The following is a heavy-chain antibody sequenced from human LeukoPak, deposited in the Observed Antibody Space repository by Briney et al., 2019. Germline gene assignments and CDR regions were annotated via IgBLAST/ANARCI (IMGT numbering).Heavy chain of an antibody. CDR2: IYTSGST. CDR3: ARDQGSRWYGDWFDP. CDR1: GGSISSYY. D-gene: IGHD6-13*01. J-gene: IGHJ5*02. V-gene: IGHV4-4*07. Sequence: SETLSLTCTVSGGSISSYYWSWIRQPAGKGLEWIGRIYTSGSTNYNPSLKSRVTMSVDTSKNQFSLKLSSVTAADTAVYYCARDQGSRWYGDWFDPWGQGTLVTVSS.